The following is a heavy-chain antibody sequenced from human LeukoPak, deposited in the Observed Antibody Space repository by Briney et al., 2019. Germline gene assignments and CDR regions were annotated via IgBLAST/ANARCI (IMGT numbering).Heavy chain of an antibody. Sequence: GASVKVSCKTSGYTFTTCAVHWVRQAPGQGLEWMGWISAYNGNTNYAQKLQGRVTMTTDTSTSTAYMELRSLRSDDTAVYYCARDLRAVAFDPWGQGTLVTVSS. CDR1: GYTFTTCA. D-gene: IGHD5-12*01. J-gene: IGHJ5*02. V-gene: IGHV1-18*01. CDR2: ISAYNGNT. CDR3: ARDLRAVAFDP.